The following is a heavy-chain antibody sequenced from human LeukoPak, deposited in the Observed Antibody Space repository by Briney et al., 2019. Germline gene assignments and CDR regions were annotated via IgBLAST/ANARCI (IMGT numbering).Heavy chain of an antibody. V-gene: IGHV3-74*01. CDR3: ARDLTDCTSTRCYYGPVDC. CDR2: INSDGSST. D-gene: IGHD2-2*01. Sequence: KPGGSLRLSCAASGFTFSDHLMHWVRQAPGKGLVWVSHINSDGSSTTYADSVKGRFTISRDNAKNTLYLQMNSLRAEDTGVYYCARDLTDCTSTRCYYGPVDCWGQGTLVTVSS. J-gene: IGHJ4*02. CDR1: GFTFSDHL.